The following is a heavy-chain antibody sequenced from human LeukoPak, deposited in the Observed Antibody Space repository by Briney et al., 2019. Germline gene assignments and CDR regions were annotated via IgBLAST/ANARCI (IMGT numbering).Heavy chain of an antibody. CDR2: IYYSGST. V-gene: IGHV4-59*01. CDR3: ARGVVVITTEGWFDP. CDR1: GGSISSYY. Sequence: SETLSLTCTLSGGSISSYYWSWIRQPPGKGLEWIGYIYYSGSTNYNPSLKSRVTISVDTSKNQFSLKLSSVTAADTAVYYCARGVVVITTEGWFDPWGEGTLVTVSS. D-gene: IGHD3-22*01. J-gene: IGHJ5*02.